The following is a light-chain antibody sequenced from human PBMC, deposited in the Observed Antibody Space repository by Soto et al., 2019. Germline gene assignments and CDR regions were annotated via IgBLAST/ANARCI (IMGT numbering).Light chain of an antibody. Sequence: QPVLTQSPSVSAAPGQRVTISCTGSSSNIGAGHEVHWYQQLPGTAPKLLIFGHTNRALGVPDRFSGSRSGASVSLAITGLQAEDEADYYCQSYDSSLSGVVFGGGTKLTVL. J-gene: IGLJ2*01. V-gene: IGLV1-40*01. CDR1: SSNIGAGHE. CDR2: GHT. CDR3: QSYDSSLSGVV.